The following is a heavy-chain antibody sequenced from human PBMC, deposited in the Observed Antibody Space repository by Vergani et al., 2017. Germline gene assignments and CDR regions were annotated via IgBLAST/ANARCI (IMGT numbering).Heavy chain of an antibody. J-gene: IGHJ4*02. CDR3: ARSRPYCTSGSCPAI. V-gene: IGHV4-61*02. D-gene: IGHD2-15*01. Sequence: QVKLQESGPGLLKPSQTLSLTCTVSGESIRSGSHYWSWIRQPAGKGPEWIGHIHTGGSTDLNPSLKSRVSISVDTSTSRFSLKLNSVTVADTAVYYCARSRPYCTSGSCPAIWGQGTLVTVSS. CDR1: GESIRSGSHY. CDR2: IHTGGST.